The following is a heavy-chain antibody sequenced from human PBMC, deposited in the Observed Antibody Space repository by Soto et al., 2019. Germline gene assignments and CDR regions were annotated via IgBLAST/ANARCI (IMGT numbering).Heavy chain of an antibody. CDR3: ASSEWFDP. CDR2: FSSSTSTI. CDR1: GFTFSSYV. Sequence: PGGSLRLSCAAPGFTFSSYVINCVRQAPGNGREWVSYFSSSTSTIYYADSVKRRFTISRDNAKNSLYLQMNSLRAEDTAVYYCASSEWFDPWGQGTLVTVSS. J-gene: IGHJ5*02. V-gene: IGHV3-48*03. D-gene: IGHD6-6*01.